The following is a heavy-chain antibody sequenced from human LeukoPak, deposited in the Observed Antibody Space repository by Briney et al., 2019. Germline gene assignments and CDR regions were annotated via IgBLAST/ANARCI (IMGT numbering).Heavy chain of an antibody. CDR2: ISSSPSTI. J-gene: IGHJ4*02. Sequence: QPGGSLRLSCAASGFTFSSYEMNWVRQAPGKGLESVSYISSSPSTIYYADSVKGRFTISRDNAKNSLYLQMNSLRAEDTAVYYCARSTWSSGSLIDYWGQGTLVTVSS. V-gene: IGHV3-48*03. CDR3: ARSTWSSGSLIDY. CDR1: GFTFSSYE. D-gene: IGHD3-10*01.